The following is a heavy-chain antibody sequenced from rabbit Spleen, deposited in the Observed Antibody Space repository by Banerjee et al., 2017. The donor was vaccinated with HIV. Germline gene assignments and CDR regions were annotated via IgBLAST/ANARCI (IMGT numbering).Heavy chain of an antibody. CDR2: INAATGKP. D-gene: IGHD4-1*01. CDR3: ARDLTDVIGWNFGW. V-gene: IGHV1S45*01. Sequence: QEQLEESGGRLVQPGGSLTLSCKAYGFTISNYWMNWVRQAPGKGLEWIACINAATGKPVYATWAKGRFTISRTSSTTVTLQVTSLTVADTATYFCARDLTDVIGWNFGWWGPGTLVTVS. CDR1: GFTISNYW. J-gene: IGHJ6*01.